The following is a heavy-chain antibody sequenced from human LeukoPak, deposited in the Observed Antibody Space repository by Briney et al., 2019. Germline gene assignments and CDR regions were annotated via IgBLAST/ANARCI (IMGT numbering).Heavy chain of an antibody. V-gene: IGHV3-23*01. D-gene: IGHD3-9*01. CDR2: ISGSGGTT. CDR1: GFTFSSYG. J-gene: IGHJ5*02. Sequence: GGSLRLSCAASGFTFSSYGMSWVRQAPGKGLEWVSGISGSGGTTSYADSVKGRFTISRDNAKSSLYLQMNSLRTEDTAVYYCARAGSYYDILTGQNWFDPWGQGTLVTVSS. CDR3: ARAGSYYDILTGQNWFDP.